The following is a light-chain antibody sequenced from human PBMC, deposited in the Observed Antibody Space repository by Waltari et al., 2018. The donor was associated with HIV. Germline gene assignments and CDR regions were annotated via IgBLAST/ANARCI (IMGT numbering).Light chain of an antibody. CDR2: KAS. V-gene: IGKV1-5*03. CDR1: QSISSW. J-gene: IGKJ4*01. CDR3: QQYNSYRT. Sequence: DIQMTQSPSTLSASVGDRVTITCRASQSISSWLAWYQQKPGKAPKLLIYKASSLESGVPSRFSRSGSGTEFTLTSSSLQTDDFATYYCQQYNSYRTVGGGTKVEIK.